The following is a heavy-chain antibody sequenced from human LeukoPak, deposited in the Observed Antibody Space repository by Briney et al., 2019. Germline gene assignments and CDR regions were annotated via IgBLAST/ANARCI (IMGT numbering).Heavy chain of an antibody. J-gene: IGHJ4*02. CDR1: LCTVSSNY. CDR2: IYSGGRT. Sequence: PGGALRVSCAASLCTVSSNYMSWVRPAPGKGLEWVSVIYSGGRTKYADSVTGRFTISRDNSKNTLYLQMNSVRAEDTAVYYCARGGVVGATTVDYWGQGTLVTVSS. V-gene: IGHV3-53*01. CDR3: ARGGVVGATTVDY. D-gene: IGHD1-26*01.